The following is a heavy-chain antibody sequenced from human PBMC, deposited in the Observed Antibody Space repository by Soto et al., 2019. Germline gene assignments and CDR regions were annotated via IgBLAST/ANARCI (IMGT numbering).Heavy chain of an antibody. D-gene: IGHD2-2*02. V-gene: IGHV3-11*01. J-gene: IGHJ3*02. CDR1: GFIFENFG. CDR3: VREGRSSTSCNTGCAFDI. Sequence: GGSLRLSCAASGFIFENFGMSWVRQAPGKGLEWVSYISRSGNTMYYGDYVKGRFTISRDNAENSVFLQMISLRAEDTAVYYCVREGRSSTSCNTGCAFDIWGQGTMVTVSS. CDR2: ISRSGNTM.